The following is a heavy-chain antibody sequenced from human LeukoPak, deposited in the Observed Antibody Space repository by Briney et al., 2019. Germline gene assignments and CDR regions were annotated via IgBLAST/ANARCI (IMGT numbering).Heavy chain of an antibody. V-gene: IGHV3-23*01. D-gene: IGHD3-10*01. CDR2: ISGSGGST. CDR3: ANDLAYQYASGSK. Sequence: GGSLRLSCAASGFTFSSYAMSWVRQAPGKGLEWVSAISGSGGSTYYADSVKGRFTISRDNSKSTIYLLMTSLRAEDTALYYCANDLAYQYASGSKWGQGTLVTVSP. CDR1: GFTFSSYA. J-gene: IGHJ4*02.